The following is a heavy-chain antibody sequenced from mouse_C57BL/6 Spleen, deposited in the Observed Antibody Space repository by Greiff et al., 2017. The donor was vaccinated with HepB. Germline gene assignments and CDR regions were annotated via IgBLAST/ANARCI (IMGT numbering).Heavy chain of an antibody. CDR3: ARGGDSNYGYFDV. Sequence: EVQWVESGGGLVKPGGSLKLSCAASGFTFRSYTMSWVRQTPEKRLEWVATISGGGGNTYYPDSVKGRFTISRDNAKNTLYLQMSSLRSEDTALYYCARGGDSNYGYFDVWGTGTTVTVSS. D-gene: IGHD2-5*01. V-gene: IGHV5-9*01. CDR2: ISGGGGNT. CDR1: GFTFRSYT. J-gene: IGHJ1*03.